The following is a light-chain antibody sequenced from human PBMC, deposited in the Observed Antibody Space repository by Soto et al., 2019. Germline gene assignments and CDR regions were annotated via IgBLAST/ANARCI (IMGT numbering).Light chain of an antibody. J-gene: IGLJ1*01. V-gene: IGLV2-14*01. CDR2: EVS. Sequence: QSVLTQPASVSGSPGQSITISCTGTSSDVGGYKYVSWFQQHPGKAPKLMIYEVSNRPSGVSNRFSGSKSGNTASLTISGLQAEDEADYYCRSHTSSSPLRFGTGTKLTVL. CDR1: SSDVGGYKY. CDR3: RSHTSSSPLR.